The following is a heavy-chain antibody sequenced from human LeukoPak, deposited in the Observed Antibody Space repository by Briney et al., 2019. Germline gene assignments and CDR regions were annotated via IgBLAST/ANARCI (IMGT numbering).Heavy chain of an antibody. CDR3: AKDRWIRRITMAGQDY. D-gene: IGHD6-19*01. CDR2: ISYDGSNE. Sequence: PGGSLRLSCGASGFTFSSYGMHWVRQAPGKGLEWVAVISYDGSNEYYADSVKGRFTTSRDNSKNTLYLQMNSLRPEDTAVYYCAKDRWIRRITMAGQDYWGQGTQVTVS. CDR1: GFTFSSYG. J-gene: IGHJ4*02. V-gene: IGHV3-30*18.